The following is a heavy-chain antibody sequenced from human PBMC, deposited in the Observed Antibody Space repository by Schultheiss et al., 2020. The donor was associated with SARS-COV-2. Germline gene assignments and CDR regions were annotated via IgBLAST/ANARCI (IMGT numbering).Heavy chain of an antibody. D-gene: IGHD4-23*01. CDR3: ASGGNSRRYLGY. V-gene: IGHV3-33*08. CDR2: IWFDGGNK. CDR1: GFTFSSFG. Sequence: GGSLRLSCAASGFTFSSFGMHWVRQAPGKGLEWVAVIWFDGGNKFYADSVKGRFTISRDNSKNTLYLQMNSLRAEDTAVYYCASGGNSRRYLGYWGQGTLVTVSS. J-gene: IGHJ4*02.